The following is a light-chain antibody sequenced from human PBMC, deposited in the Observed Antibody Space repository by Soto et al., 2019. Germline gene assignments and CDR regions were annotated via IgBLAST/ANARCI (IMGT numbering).Light chain of an antibody. V-gene: IGKV3-20*01. J-gene: IGKJ5*01. CDR2: GAS. CDR1: QSVSSSY. Sequence: EIVLTQSPGTLSLSPGERATLSCRASQSVSSSYLAWYQHKPGQAPSLLIYGASSSATGIPDRFSGSGSGTDFSLPISRLVDHDVVVYYCQQYRSSPPITFGQGTRLEIK. CDR3: QQYRSSPPIT.